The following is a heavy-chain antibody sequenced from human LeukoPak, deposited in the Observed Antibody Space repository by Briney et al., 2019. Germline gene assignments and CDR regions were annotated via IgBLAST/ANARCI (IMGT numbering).Heavy chain of an antibody. CDR1: GFTFSGYE. CDR2: ISSSGSTI. Sequence: GWSLRLSCAASGFTFSGYEMNWVRQAPGKGLEWVSYISSSGSTIYYADSVKGRFTISRDNAKNSLYLQMNSLRAEDTAVYYCARGYSYALDYWGQGTLVTVSS. V-gene: IGHV3-48*03. CDR3: ARGYSYALDY. D-gene: IGHD5-18*01. J-gene: IGHJ4*02.